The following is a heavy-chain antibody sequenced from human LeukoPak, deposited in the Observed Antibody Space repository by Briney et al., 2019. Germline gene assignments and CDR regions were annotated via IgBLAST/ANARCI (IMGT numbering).Heavy chain of an antibody. J-gene: IGHJ4*02. D-gene: IGHD3-16*01. CDR1: WFSLLRYL. CDR3: ASAYTYVRLGDH. V-gene: IGHV3-74*01. Sequence: PGGSLRLSRELSWFSLLRYLLHWVGQAPGKGLVWVARTNLHGTAVDYADSVKGRFIISIDNAKNTLFLQMNSLRVEDTAVNYLASAYTYVRLGDHWGQGTLVTVSS. CDR2: TNLHGTAV.